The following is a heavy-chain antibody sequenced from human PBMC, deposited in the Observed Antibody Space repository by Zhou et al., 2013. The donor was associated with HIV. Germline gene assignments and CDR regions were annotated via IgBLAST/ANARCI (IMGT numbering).Heavy chain of an antibody. CDR1: GGTFSSYA. CDR3: ARVGVVVPAAILGAFDI. J-gene: IGHJ3*02. CDR2: IIPIFGTA. Sequence: QVQLVQSGAEVKKPGSSVKVSCKASGGTFSSYAISWVRQAPGQGLEWMGGIIPIFGTANYAQKFQGRVTITTDESTSTAYMELSSLRSEDTAVYYCARVGVVVPAAILGAFDIWGQGTMVTVSS. D-gene: IGHD2-2*01. V-gene: IGHV1-69*05.